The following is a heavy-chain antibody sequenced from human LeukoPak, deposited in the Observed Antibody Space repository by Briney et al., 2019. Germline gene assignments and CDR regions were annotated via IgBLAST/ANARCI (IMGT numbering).Heavy chain of an antibody. CDR2: FYSGGYT. CDR3: ARGEYYYYYYMDV. V-gene: IGHV3-66*02. Sequence: GGSLRLSCAASGFTVSSNYMSWIRQAPGKGLEWVSIFYSGGYTCYADSVKGRFTISRDNSKNTLYLQMNSLRAEDTAVYYCARGEYYYYYYMDVWGRGTTVTVSS. J-gene: IGHJ6*03. CDR1: GFTVSSNY. D-gene: IGHD3-10*01.